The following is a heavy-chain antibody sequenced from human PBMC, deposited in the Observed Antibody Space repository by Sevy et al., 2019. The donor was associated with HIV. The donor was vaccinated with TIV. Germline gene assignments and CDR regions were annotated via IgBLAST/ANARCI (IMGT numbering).Heavy chain of an antibody. Sequence: SETLSRTCTVSGDSISGYYWSWIRQPPGKGLEWIGYFFYSGSTNYNPSLKSRVTISVDTTRNQVSLKVRSVTAADTAVYYCARGIAAPRGMDVWGQGTTVTVSS. J-gene: IGHJ6*02. D-gene: IGHD6-13*01. V-gene: IGHV4-59*01. CDR2: FFYSGST. CDR3: ARGIAAPRGMDV. CDR1: GDSISGYY.